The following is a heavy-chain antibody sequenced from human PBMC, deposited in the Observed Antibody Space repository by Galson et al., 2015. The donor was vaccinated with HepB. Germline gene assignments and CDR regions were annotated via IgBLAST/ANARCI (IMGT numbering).Heavy chain of an antibody. Sequence: SVKVSCKASGYTFTSYGISWVRQAPGQGLEWMGWISAYNGNTNYAQKLQGRVTMTTDTSTSTAYMELRSLRSDDTAVYYCARFITPDGVVNHYYYYYMDVWGKGTTVTVSS. D-gene: IGHD3-3*01. V-gene: IGHV1-18*01. CDR2: ISAYNGNT. J-gene: IGHJ6*03. CDR3: ARFITPDGVVNHYYYYYMDV. CDR1: GYTFTSYG.